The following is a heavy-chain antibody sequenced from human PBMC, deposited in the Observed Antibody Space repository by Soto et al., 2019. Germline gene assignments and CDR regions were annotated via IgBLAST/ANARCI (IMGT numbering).Heavy chain of an antibody. Sequence: PGGSLRLSCAASGFTFSSYAMSWVRQAPGQGLGWVSAISGIGGSTYYADSVKGRFTISRDNSKNTLYLQMNSLRAEDTAVYYCAKVKVAARTGGRPGYYFDYWGQGTLVTVSS. D-gene: IGHD6-6*01. J-gene: IGHJ4*02. CDR2: ISGIGGST. CDR3: AKVKVAARTGGRPGYYFDY. CDR1: GFTFSSYA. V-gene: IGHV3-23*01.